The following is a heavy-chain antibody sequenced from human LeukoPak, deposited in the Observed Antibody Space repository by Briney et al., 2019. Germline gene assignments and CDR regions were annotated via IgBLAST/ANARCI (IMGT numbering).Heavy chain of an antibody. D-gene: IGHD3-22*01. CDR3: AKDYGENYYDSSGYWDP. CDR2: ISGSGGSK. J-gene: IGHJ5*02. V-gene: IGHV3-23*01. Sequence: PGGSPRLSCAASGFTFSSYAMSWVRQAPGKGLEWVSAISGSGGSKYYADSVKGRFTISRDNSKNTLYLQMNSLRAEDTAVYYCAKDYGENYYDSSGYWDPWGQGTLVTVSS. CDR1: GFTFSSYA.